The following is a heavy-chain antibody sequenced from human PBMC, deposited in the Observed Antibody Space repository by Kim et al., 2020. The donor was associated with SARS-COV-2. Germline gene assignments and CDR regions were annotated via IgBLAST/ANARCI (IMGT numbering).Heavy chain of an antibody. Sequence: YYPDSVQGRFTLSRDNSRDTLYLEMHSLRSEDTAVYFCARDREGAGSYLDYWGQGALVTVSS. CDR3: ARDREGAGSYLDY. D-gene: IGHD3-10*01. V-gene: IGHV3-30*01. J-gene: IGHJ4*02.